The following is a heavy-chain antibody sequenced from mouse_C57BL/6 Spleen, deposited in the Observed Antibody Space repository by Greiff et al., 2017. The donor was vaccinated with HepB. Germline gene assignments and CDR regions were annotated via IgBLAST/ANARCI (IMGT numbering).Heavy chain of an antibody. CDR1: GYAFSSYW. V-gene: IGHV1-80*01. CDR2: IYPGDGDT. CDR3: ARSYYGNYALDY. Sequence: VHLVESGAELVKPGASVKISCKASGYAFSSYWMNWVKQRPGKGLEWIGQIYPGDGDTNYNGKFKGKATLTADKSSSTAYMQLSSLTSEDSAVYFCARSYYGNYALDYWGQGTTLTVSS. J-gene: IGHJ2*01. D-gene: IGHD2-1*01.